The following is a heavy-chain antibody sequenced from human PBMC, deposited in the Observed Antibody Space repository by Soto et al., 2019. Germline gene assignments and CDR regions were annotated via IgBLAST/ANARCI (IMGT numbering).Heavy chain of an antibody. J-gene: IGHJ6*02. D-gene: IGHD3-3*02. CDR2: INAGNGNT. CDR3: ARWGAVLEWFPGAYYYYGMDV. CDR1: GYTFTSYA. Sequence: ASVKVSCKASGYTFTSYAMHWVRQAPGQRLEWMGWINAGNGNTKYSQKFQGRVTITRDTSASTAYMELSSLRSEDTAVYYCARWGAVLEWFPGAYYYYGMDVWGQGTTVTVSS. V-gene: IGHV1-3*01.